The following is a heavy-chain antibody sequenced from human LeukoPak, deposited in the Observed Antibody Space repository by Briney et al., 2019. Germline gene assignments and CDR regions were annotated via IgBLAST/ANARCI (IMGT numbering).Heavy chain of an antibody. CDR3: ARNTPGRYYYMDV. D-gene: IGHD3-10*01. Sequence: SETLSLTCTFSGGSISSYYWSWIRQPPGRGLEWIGYMYYSGRTNYNPSLKSRVTISQDMSKNQFSLKLSSVTAADTAVYYCARNTPGRYYYMDVWAKGTTVTVSS. CDR2: MYYSGRT. CDR1: GGSISSYY. V-gene: IGHV4-59*01. J-gene: IGHJ6*03.